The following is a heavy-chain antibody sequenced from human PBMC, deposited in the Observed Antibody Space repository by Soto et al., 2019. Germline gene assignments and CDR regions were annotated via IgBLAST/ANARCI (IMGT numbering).Heavy chain of an antibody. V-gene: IGHV1-2*04. CDR2: INPNSGGT. CDR1: GYTFTGYY. CDR3: ARDQGTTGYYYGMHV. D-gene: IGHD1-7*01. Sequence: ASVKVSCKASGYTFTGYYMHWVRQAPGQGLEWMGWINPNSGGTNYAQKFQGWVTMTRDTSISTAYMELSRLRSDDTAVYYCARDQGTTGYYYGMHVWRPGTPVPVS. J-gene: IGHJ6*02.